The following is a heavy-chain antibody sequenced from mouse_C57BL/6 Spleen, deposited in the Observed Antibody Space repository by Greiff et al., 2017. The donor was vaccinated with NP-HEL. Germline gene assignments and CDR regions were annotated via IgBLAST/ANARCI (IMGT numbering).Heavy chain of an antibody. V-gene: IGHV1-66*01. CDR3: ARLDYSNPVKAMDY. CDR2: IYPGSGNT. Sequence: QVQLQQSGPELVKPGASVKISCKASGYSFTSYYIHWVKQRPGQGLEWIGWIYPGSGNTKYNEKFKGKATLTADTSSSTAYMQLSSLTSEDSAVYYCARLDYSNPVKAMDYWGQGTSVTVSS. CDR1: GYSFTSYY. D-gene: IGHD2-5*01. J-gene: IGHJ4*01.